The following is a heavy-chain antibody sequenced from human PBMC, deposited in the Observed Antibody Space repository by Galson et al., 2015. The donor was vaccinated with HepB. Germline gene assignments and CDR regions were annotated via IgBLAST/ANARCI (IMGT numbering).Heavy chain of an antibody. Sequence: SLRLSCAASGFTFSSYGMHWVRQAPGKGLEWVAVISYDGSNKYYADSVKGRFTISRDNSKNTLYLQMNSLRAEDTAVYYCAKDGALGYCSSTSCYIAGGPEAFDIWGQGTMVTVSS. CDR3: AKDGALGYCSSTSCYIAGGPEAFDI. CDR2: ISYDGSNK. D-gene: IGHD2-2*02. V-gene: IGHV3-30*18. J-gene: IGHJ3*02. CDR1: GFTFSSYG.